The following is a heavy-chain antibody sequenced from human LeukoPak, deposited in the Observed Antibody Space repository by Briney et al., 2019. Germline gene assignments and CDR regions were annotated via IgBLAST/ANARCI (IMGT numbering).Heavy chain of an antibody. CDR1: GFTFSNAW. V-gene: IGHV3-15*01. J-gene: IGHJ4*02. CDR3: TEQRGYSYGSSDY. Sequence: GGSLRLSCAASGFTFSNAWMSWVRQAPGKGLEWVGRIKSKTDGGTTDYAAPVKGRFTISRDDSKNTLYLQMNSLKTEDTAVYYCTEQRGYSYGSSDYWGQGTLVTVSS. CDR2: IKSKTDGGTT. D-gene: IGHD5-18*01.